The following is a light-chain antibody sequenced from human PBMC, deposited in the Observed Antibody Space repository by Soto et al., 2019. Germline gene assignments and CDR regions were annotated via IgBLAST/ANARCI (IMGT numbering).Light chain of an antibody. CDR3: QQRRNWPPWT. V-gene: IGKV3-11*01. CDR2: DAS. CDR1: QSVSSY. Sequence: EIVLTQSTATLSLSPGERATLSCRASQSVSSYLAWYQQKPGQATRLLISDASNRATGIPAMFSGSGSGTDFAITISSLEPEDFAYYYCQQRRNWPPWTFGQVTKVEIK. J-gene: IGKJ1*01.